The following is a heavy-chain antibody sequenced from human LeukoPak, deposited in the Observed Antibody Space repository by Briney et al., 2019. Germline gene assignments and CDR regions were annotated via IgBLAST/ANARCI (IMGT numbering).Heavy chain of an antibody. D-gene: IGHD3-10*01. J-gene: IGHJ4*02. CDR2: VNGAGIGT. CDR3: TKVSVCFACYFDY. CDR1: GDTFRDHG. V-gene: IGHV3-23*01. Sequence: GGSLRLSCAASGDTFRDHGVAWVRQAPGGELEWLASVNGAGIGTYYAPNVKGRFIISRDNFKNTAYLEMNTVRAEDTAMYYCTKVSVCFACYFDYWGQGQLVTVSS.